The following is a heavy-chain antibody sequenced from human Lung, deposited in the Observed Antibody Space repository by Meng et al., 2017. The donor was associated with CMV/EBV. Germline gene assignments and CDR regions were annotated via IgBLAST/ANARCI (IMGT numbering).Heavy chain of an antibody. Sequence: GESLKISCAASGFTFSSYWMSWVRQAPGKGLEWVANIKQDGSEKYYVDSVKGRFTISRDNAKNSLYLQMNSLRAEDTAVYYCTRWRSGYYHYYYGMDVWGQGTTVTFSS. V-gene: IGHV3-7*01. J-gene: IGHJ6*02. D-gene: IGHD3-22*01. CDR3: TRWRSGYYHYYYGMDV. CDR2: IKQDGSEK. CDR1: GFTFSSYW.